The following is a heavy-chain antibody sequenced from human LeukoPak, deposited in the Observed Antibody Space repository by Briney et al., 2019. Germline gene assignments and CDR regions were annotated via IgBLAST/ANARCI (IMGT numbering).Heavy chain of an antibody. Sequence: GALRLSCAASGFTFSSYAMSWVRQAPGKGLEWVSAISGSGGSTYYADSVKGRFTISRDNSKNTLYLQMNSLRAEDTAVYYCAKELRWSTTFDYWGQGTLVTVSS. CDR3: AKELRWSTTFDY. CDR1: GFTFSSYA. J-gene: IGHJ4*02. D-gene: IGHD4-23*01. V-gene: IGHV3-23*01. CDR2: ISGSGGST.